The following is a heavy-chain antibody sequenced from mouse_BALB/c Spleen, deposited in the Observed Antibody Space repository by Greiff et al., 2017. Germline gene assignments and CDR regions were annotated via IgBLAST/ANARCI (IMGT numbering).Heavy chain of an antibody. V-gene: IGHV1S22*01. J-gene: IGHJ4*01. D-gene: IGHD2-4*01. Sequence: LKQPGSELVRPGASVKLSCKASGYTFTSYWMHWVKQRPGQGLEWIGNIYPGSGSTNYDEKFKSKATLTVDTSSSTAYMQLSSLTSEDSAVYYCTRSTMITYAMDYWGQGTSVTVSS. CDR3: TRSTMITYAMDY. CDR2: IYPGSGST. CDR1: GYTFTSYW.